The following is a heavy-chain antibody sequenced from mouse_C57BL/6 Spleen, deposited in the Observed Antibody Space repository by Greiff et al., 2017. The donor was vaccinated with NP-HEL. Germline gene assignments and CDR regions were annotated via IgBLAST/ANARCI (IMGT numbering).Heavy chain of an antibody. V-gene: IGHV8-12*01. CDR2: IYWDDDK. CDR3: SRRGWLRLEGYFDV. D-gene: IGHD2-2*01. CDR1: GFSLSTSGMG. J-gene: IGHJ1*03. Sequence: QVTLKESGPGLLQSSQTLSLTCSFSGFSLSTSGMGVSRIRQPSGKGLVWLEHIYWDDDKRYNPYLKSRPTISKDTSRTQVFLKITSGDTADTATYYCSRRGWLRLEGYFDVWGTGTTVTVSS.